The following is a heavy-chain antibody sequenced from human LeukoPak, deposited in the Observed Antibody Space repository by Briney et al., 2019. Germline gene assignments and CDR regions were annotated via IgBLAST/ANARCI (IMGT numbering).Heavy chain of an antibody. Sequence: PSDTLSLTCAVYCGSFCGYYWSYIRPPPGKRLEGLGDINHSGRTLHTPSLKSRVTISVDNSKNLFSLKLSPVTAADTAVYYCARAPVTTLYYYYYMDVWGKGTTVTVSS. CDR2: INHSGRT. D-gene: IGHD4-11*01. J-gene: IGHJ6*03. CDR1: CGSFCGYY. V-gene: IGHV4-34*01. CDR3: ARAPVTTLYYYYYMDV.